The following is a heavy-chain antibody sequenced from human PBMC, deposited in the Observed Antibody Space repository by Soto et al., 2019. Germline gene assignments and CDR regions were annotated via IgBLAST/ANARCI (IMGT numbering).Heavy chain of an antibody. CDR1: GFTFSYYW. D-gene: IGHD1-26*01. Sequence: EVQLVESGGGLVRPGGSLRLSCAASGFTFSYYWMHWVRQAPGKGLVWVSRIHSDGSSTTYADFVKGRFIISRDYARNAVDLLMNSVRVEDTAVYYCARGDRGAFDLWCQGTVVTVSS. V-gene: IGHV3-74*01. CDR3: ARGDRGAFDL. J-gene: IGHJ3*01. CDR2: IHSDGSST.